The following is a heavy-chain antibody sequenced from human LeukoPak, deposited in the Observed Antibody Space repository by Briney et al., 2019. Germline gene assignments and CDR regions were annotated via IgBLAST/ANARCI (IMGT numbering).Heavy chain of an antibody. CDR2: VDHGGSGT. CDR3: ATDLG. Sequence: GGSLRLSCAASGFSFTSYWMHWVRQPPGKGLVWVSRVDHGGSGTAYAASVTGRFTISRDNTKNMVYLQMNSLRPEDTAVYYCATDLGWGQGTLVTVSS. D-gene: IGHD4-17*01. V-gene: IGHV3-74*01. CDR1: GFSFTSYW. J-gene: IGHJ4*02.